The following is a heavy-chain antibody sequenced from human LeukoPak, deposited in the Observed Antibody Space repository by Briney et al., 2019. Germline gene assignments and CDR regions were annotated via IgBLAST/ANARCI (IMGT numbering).Heavy chain of an antibody. CDR3: ARGRLVVPAARFPFDY. CDR2: MNPNSGNT. D-gene: IGHD2-2*01. Sequence: ASVKVSCKASGYTFTSYDINWVRQATAQGLEWMGCMNPNSGNTGYAQKFQGRVTMTRNTSISTAYMELSSLRAEDTAVYYCARGRLVVPAARFPFDYWGQGTLVTVSS. J-gene: IGHJ4*02. CDR1: GYTFTSYD. V-gene: IGHV1-8*01.